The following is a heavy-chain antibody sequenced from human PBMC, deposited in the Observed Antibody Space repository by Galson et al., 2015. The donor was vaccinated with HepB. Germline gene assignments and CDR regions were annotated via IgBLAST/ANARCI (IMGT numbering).Heavy chain of an antibody. CDR2: IYWNGARV. V-gene: IGHV3-9*02. CDR3: GRDQRSGGLGF. J-gene: IGHJ4*02. Sequence: SLRLSCAASGFTSRDLAMHWVRQPPGKGLEWVGGIYWNGARVDYADSVKGRFTISRDNAKNSLYLQMNSLRPEDTALYYCGRDQRSGGLGFWGQGTLVTVSS. D-gene: IGHD5-24*01. CDR1: GFTSRDLA.